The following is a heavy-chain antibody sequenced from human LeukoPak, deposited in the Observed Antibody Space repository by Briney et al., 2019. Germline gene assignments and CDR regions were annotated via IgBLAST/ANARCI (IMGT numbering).Heavy chain of an antibody. CDR2: INPNSGGT. CDR3: ARALRDYDFWSGYYDY. Sequence: GASVKVSCKASGYTFTGYYMHWVRQAPGQGLEWMGWINPNSGGTNYAQKFQGRVTMTRDTSISTAYMELSRLRSDDTAVYYCARALRDYDFWSGYYDYWDQGTLVTVSS. CDR1: GYTFTGYY. J-gene: IGHJ4*02. D-gene: IGHD3-3*01. V-gene: IGHV1-2*02.